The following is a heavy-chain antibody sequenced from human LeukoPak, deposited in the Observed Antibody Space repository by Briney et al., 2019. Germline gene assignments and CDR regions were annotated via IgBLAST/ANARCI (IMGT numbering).Heavy chain of an antibody. CDR2: IGFGGTNR. V-gene: IGHV3-30*02. J-gene: IGHJ4*02. CDR3: ARDRGITSFGVVITLDH. CDR1: GFTFSHYG. D-gene: IGHD3-3*01. Sequence: GGSLRLSCAASGFTFSHYGMHWVRQAPGRGLEWLAFIGFGGTNRYYADPVQGRFTISRDNARNSLYLQMNGLSDEDTAVYYCARDRGITSFGVVITLDHWGQGTVVTVSS.